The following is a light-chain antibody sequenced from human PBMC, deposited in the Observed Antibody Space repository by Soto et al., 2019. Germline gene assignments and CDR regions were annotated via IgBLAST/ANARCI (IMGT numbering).Light chain of an antibody. CDR1: HRVEKY. CDR3: QQRKHWPPLT. J-gene: IGKJ4*01. Sequence: WTQSPATLFWSPGEKAILSGRPSHRVEKYFAWYQQKPGQTPRLLIYDASNRATGIPARFSGSGSETDFTLTISSLEPEDFAVYYCQQRKHWPPLTFGGGTKVEIK. V-gene: IGKV3-11*01. CDR2: DAS.